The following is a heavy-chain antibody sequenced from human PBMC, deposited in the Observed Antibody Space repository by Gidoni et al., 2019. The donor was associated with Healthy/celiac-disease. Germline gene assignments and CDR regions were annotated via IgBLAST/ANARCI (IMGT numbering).Heavy chain of an antibody. CDR2: ISSSSSYT. Sequence: QVQLVESGGGLVKPGGSLRLSCAASGFPFRDYYMSWIRQAPGKGLEWVSYISSSSSYTNYADSVKGRFTISRDNAKNSLYLQMNSLRAEDTAVYYCARVLTVTNGERWFDPWGQGTLVTVSS. CDR1: GFPFRDYY. CDR3: ARVLTVTNGERWFDP. V-gene: IGHV3-11*06. J-gene: IGHJ5*02. D-gene: IGHD4-17*01.